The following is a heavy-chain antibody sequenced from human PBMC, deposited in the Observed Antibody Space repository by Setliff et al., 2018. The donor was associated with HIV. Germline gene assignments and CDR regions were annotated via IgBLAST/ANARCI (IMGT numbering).Heavy chain of an antibody. V-gene: IGHV1-18*01. Sequence: GASVKVSCKASGYTFTSYGMSWVRQAPGQGLEWMGWISAYNGNTHYAQKLQGRVTMTTDTSTSTACMELRSLRSDDTAVYYCARDYYGSGSYFILDYWGPGTLVTVSS. CDR2: ISAYNGNT. CDR1: GYTFTSYG. CDR3: ARDYYGSGSYFILDY. D-gene: IGHD3-10*01. J-gene: IGHJ4*02.